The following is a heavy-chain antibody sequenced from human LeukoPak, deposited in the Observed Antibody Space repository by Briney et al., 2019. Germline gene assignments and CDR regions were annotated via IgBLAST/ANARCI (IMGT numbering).Heavy chain of an antibody. CDR1: GYTFTSYY. CDR2: INPSGDST. D-gene: IGHD2-15*01. V-gene: IGHV1-46*01. CDR3: ARTCCSETSKFDY. J-gene: IGHJ4*02. Sequence: GASVKVSCKASGYTFTSYYMHWVRQAPGQGLEWMGVINPSGDSTSYAQKFQGRVTMTRNVSTSTVYMELSSLRSEDTAVYYCARTCCSETSKFDYWGQGTLVTVSS.